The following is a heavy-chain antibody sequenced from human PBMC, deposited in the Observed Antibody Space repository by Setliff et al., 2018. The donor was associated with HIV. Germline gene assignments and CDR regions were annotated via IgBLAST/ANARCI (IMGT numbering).Heavy chain of an antibody. D-gene: IGHD3-3*01. CDR2: IFYSGST. J-gene: IGHJ4*02. V-gene: IGHV4-39*01. Sequence: SETLSLTCTVSSGSISSTSFYWGWIRQPPGKGLEWIGMIFYSGSTYYNPSLKSRVTISVDPSNNQSSLKLDSVAAADTAVYYCARIWSSYPLYYFDYWGQGTRVTVSS. CDR3: ARIWSSYPLYYFDY. CDR1: SGSISSTSFY.